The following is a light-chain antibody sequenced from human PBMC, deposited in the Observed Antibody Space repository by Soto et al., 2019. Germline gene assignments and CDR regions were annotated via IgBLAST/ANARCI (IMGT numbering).Light chain of an antibody. V-gene: IGKV1-12*01. CDR2: GAS. CDR3: QQANSFPLT. J-gene: IGKJ4*01. CDR1: QTISSW. Sequence: DIQMTQSPSTLSGSVGDRVTITCRASQTISSWLAWYQQKPGKAPTLLIHGASSLQSGVPPRYSGSGSGTDFTLTISSLQPEDFATYYCQQANSFPLTFGGGTKVDIK.